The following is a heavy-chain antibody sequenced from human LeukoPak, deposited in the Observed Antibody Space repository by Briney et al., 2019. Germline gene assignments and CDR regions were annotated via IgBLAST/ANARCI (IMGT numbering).Heavy chain of an antibody. D-gene: IGHD6-6*01. V-gene: IGHV5-10-1*01. CDR3: ARRGRSSSNFDF. CDR1: GYIFTSYW. Sequence: GESLKISCKGSGYIFTSYWITWVRQMPGEGVEWMGMIDPTDSYTNYSPSFQGHVTISTDTSISTAYLQWSSLKASDTAIYYCARRGRSSSNFDFWGQGTLVTVSS. J-gene: IGHJ4*02. CDR2: IDPTDSYT.